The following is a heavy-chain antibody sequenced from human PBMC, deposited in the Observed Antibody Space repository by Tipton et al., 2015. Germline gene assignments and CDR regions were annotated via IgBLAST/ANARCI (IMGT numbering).Heavy chain of an antibody. CDR1: GFSFSNYV. Sequence: SLRLSCAASGFSFSNYVMSWVRQAPGKGLEWVSSLSESGGLPYYADSVKGRFRITRDNSKNTLYLQINDLRPEDTAVYYCAKDDYRRSFTGSGSPFDHWGQGTLVTISS. CDR3: AKDDYRRSFTGSGSPFDH. D-gene: IGHD3-10*01. V-gene: IGHV3-23*01. J-gene: IGHJ4*02. CDR2: LSESGGLP.